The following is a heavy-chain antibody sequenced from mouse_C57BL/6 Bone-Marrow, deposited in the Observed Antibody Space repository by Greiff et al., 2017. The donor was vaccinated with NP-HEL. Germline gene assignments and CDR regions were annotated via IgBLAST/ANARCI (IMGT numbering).Heavy chain of an antibody. Sequence: EVKVVESGGGLVQSGRSLRLSCATSGFTFSDFYMEWVRQAPGKGLEWIAASRNKANDYTTEYSASVKGRFIVSRDTSQSILYLQMKALRAEDTAIYYCARDYYGNAMDYWGQGTSVTVSS. D-gene: IGHD1-1*01. CDR2: SRNKANDYTT. CDR1: GFTFSDFY. J-gene: IGHJ4*01. CDR3: ARDYYGNAMDY. V-gene: IGHV7-1*01.